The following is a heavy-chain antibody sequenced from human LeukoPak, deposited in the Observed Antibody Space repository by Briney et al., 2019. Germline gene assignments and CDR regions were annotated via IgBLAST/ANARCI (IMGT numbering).Heavy chain of an antibody. D-gene: IGHD3-16*01. J-gene: IGHJ6*02. V-gene: IGHV3-7*05. CDR1: GFTFSTYW. Sequence: PGGSLRLSCAASGFTFSTYWMSWVRQAPGKGLEWVANIKQDGSERYYVDSLKGRFTISRDNARNSLHLQMNSLRAEDTAVYYCARLTFGGFLYGMDVWGQGTTVTVSS. CDR3: ARLTFGGFLYGMDV. CDR2: IKQDGSER.